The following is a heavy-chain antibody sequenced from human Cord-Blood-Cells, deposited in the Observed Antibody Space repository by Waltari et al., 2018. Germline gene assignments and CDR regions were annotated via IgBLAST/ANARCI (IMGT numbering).Heavy chain of an antibody. V-gene: IGHV1-3*01. Sequence: QVQLVQSGAEVKKPGASVQVCCRASGYTFTSYAMHWVPQARGQRLEWMGWINAGNGNTKYSQKFQGRVTITRDTSASTAYMELSSLRSEDTAVYYCARDNAFDIWGQGTMVTVSS. CDR1: GYTFTSYA. J-gene: IGHJ3*02. CDR3: ARDNAFDI. CDR2: INAGNGNT.